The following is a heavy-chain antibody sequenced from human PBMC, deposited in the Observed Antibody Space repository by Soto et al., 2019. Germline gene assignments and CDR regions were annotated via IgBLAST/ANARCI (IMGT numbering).Heavy chain of an antibody. CDR3: ARLNGDYSDNGPYHLHC. CDR2: IYSSGGT. D-gene: IGHD3-22*01. CDR1: GGSISIGDNY. V-gene: IGHV4-30-4*01. Sequence: SETLSLTCAVSGGSISIGDNYWSWSCQSPGKGLEWIGYIYSSGGTFYNPSIKSRLTISGDTSKNQFSLNLSSVTAADTAVYYCARLNGDYSDNGPYHLHCWGQGPLVTLSS. J-gene: IGHJ4*02.